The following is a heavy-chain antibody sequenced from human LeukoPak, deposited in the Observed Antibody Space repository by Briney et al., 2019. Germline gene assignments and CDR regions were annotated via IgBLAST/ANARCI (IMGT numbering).Heavy chain of an antibody. D-gene: IGHD3-22*01. J-gene: IGHJ5*02. CDR3: ARVPIRRHYESSGYYYEDP. Sequence: ASVKVSCKASGHTFTGSYMHWVRQAPGQGLEWMGWINPNSGGTNYAQKFQGRVTMTRDTSISTAYMELSRLRSDDTAVYYCARVPIRRHYESSGYYYEDPWGQGTLVTVSS. V-gene: IGHV1-2*02. CDR2: INPNSGGT. CDR1: GHTFTGSY.